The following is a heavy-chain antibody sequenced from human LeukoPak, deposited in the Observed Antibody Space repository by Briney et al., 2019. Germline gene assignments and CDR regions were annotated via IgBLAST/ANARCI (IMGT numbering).Heavy chain of an antibody. CDR3: AKVGPALVRGLIRGGARYYYNYMDV. CDR1: GFTFSSYG. Sequence: GGSLRLSCAASGFTFSSYGMSWVRQAPGKGLEWVSAISGNGGSTYYADSVKGRFAISRDTSKNTLYLQMNSLRAEDTAVYYCAKVGPALVRGLIRGGARYYYNYMDVWGKGTTVTISS. V-gene: IGHV3-23*01. D-gene: IGHD3-10*01. CDR2: ISGNGGST. J-gene: IGHJ6*03.